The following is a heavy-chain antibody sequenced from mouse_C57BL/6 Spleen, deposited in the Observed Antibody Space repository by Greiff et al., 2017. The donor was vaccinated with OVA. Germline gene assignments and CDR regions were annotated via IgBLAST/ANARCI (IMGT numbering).Heavy chain of an antibody. Sequence: EVKVVESGGGLVKPGGSLKLSCAASGFTFSSYAMSWVRQTPEKRLEWVATISDGGSYTYYPDNVKGRFTISRDNAKNNLYLQMSHLKSEDTAMYYCARDHLITTVVFDYWGQGTTLTVSS. J-gene: IGHJ2*01. CDR1: GFTFSSYA. CDR3: ARDHLITTVVFDY. CDR2: ISDGGSYT. V-gene: IGHV5-4*01. D-gene: IGHD1-1*01.